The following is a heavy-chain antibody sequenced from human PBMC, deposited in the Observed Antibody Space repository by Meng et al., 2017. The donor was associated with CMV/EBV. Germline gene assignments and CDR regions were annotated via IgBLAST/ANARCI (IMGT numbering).Heavy chain of an antibody. V-gene: IGHV4-34*01. J-gene: IGHJ5*02. CDR3: ARGSRRLPRFNWFDP. Sequence: QGRLQRWGAGLLKPSETLSLPCAVYGGSFSGYYWSWIRQPPGKGLEWIGEINHSGSTNYNPSLKSRVTISVDTSKNQFSLKLSSVTAADTAVYYCARGSRRLPRFNWFDPWGQGTLVTVSS. CDR1: GGSFSGYY. D-gene: IGHD3-3*01. CDR2: INHSGST.